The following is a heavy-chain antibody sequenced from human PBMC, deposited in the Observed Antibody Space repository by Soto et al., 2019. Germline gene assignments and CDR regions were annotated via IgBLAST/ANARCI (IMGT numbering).Heavy chain of an antibody. V-gene: IGHV3-23*01. D-gene: IGHD2-15*01. CDR2: ISGSGGST. CDR1: GFTFRGYV. Sequence: GGSLILSCAASGFTFRGYVMRWVRQAPGKGLEWVSSISGSGGSTYYTDSVKGRFTISRDNSKNTLYLQMNSLRAEDTAVYFCARGYCSGDTCYHIDYWGQGTLVTVSS. CDR3: ARGYCSGDTCYHIDY. J-gene: IGHJ4*02.